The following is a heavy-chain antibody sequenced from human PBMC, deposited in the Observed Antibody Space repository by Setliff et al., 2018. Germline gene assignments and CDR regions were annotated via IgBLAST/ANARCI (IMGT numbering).Heavy chain of an antibody. CDR2: IYYSGST. Sequence: SETLSLTCTVSGGSISSSSYYWGWIRQPPGKGLEWIGSIYYSGSTYYNPSLKSRVTISVDTSKNQFSLKLSSVTAADTAVYYCARVGFGGPIYGGNSYAFDIWDQGTMVTVSS. CDR1: GGSISSSSYY. V-gene: IGHV4-39*01. J-gene: IGHJ3*02. D-gene: IGHD3-16*01. CDR3: ARVGFGGPIYGGNSYAFDI.